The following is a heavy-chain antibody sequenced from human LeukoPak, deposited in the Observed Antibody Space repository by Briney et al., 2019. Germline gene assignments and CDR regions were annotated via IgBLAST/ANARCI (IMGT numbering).Heavy chain of an antibody. Sequence: GASVKVSCKASGGTFSSYAISWVRQAPGQGLEWMGGIIPIFGTANYAQKFQGRVTITADESTSTAYMELSSLRSEDTAMYYCARGTSTYDFWSGYYLLDYWGQGTLVTVSS. CDR2: IIPIFGTA. V-gene: IGHV1-69*13. CDR3: ARGTSTYDFWSGYYLLDY. CDR1: GGTFSSYA. D-gene: IGHD3-3*01. J-gene: IGHJ4*02.